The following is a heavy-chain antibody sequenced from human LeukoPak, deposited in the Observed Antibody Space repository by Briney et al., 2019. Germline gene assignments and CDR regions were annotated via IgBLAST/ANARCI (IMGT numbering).Heavy chain of an antibody. CDR1: GGSISRTSYY. V-gene: IGHV4-39*07. CDR3: AETNTQDWFDP. Sequence: SETLSLTCRVSGGSISRTSYYWGWIRQPPGKGLEWIASIYYSGETFYNPSLKSRVAISVDTSNNEVFLDLYSVTAADTAMYYCAETNTQDWFDPWGRGTLVTVSS. D-gene: IGHD2-8*01. CDR2: IYYSGET. J-gene: IGHJ5*02.